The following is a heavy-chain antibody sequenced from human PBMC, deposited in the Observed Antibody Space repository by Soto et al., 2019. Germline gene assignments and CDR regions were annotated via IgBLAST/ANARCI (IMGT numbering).Heavy chain of an antibody. CDR3: ARWGTTEGLDV. D-gene: IGHD3-16*01. CDR1: GFTFRSYV. J-gene: IGHJ1*01. CDR2: TSYDGSDK. V-gene: IGHV3-33*05. Sequence: QVQLVESGGGVVQPGSSLRVSCVGSGFTFRSYVIHWVRQAPGKGLEWVALTSYDGSDKYYDDSVRGRFTISRDNSGNTVDLQMDSLGLEDTAVYYCARWGTTEGLDVWGQGTLVSVSS.